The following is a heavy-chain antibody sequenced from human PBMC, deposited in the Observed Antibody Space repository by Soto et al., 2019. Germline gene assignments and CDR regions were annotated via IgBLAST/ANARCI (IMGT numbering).Heavy chain of an antibody. D-gene: IGHD3-22*01. V-gene: IGHV4-31*03. CDR2: IYYSEST. Sequence: QVQLQESGPGLLKPSQTLSLTCTVSGGSINSAGYYWTWIRQHPGNGLEWIGSIYYSESTYYNPSLKSRVTISLDTSKNQFSLNLNSVTAADTAVYYCARDKHSDSYCYGPPYNWFDPCGQGTLVTVSS. CDR1: GGSINSAGYY. J-gene: IGHJ5*02. CDR3: ARDKHSDSYCYGPPYNWFDP.